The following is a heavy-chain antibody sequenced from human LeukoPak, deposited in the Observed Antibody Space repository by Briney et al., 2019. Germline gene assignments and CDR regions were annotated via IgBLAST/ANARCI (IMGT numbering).Heavy chain of an antibody. CDR1: GYAFTGYF. CDR3: ARGLKSVLFSYYLDV. Sequence: ASVKVSCKTSGYAFTGYFIHWVRQVPGQGLEWMGWLNPDSGSTKSAEKFQGRVTMTRDTSVSTAYMDLTSLKSDDAGLYYCARGLKSVLFSYYLDVWGKGTTVTVSS. V-gene: IGHV1-2*02. D-gene: IGHD2/OR15-2a*01. CDR2: LNPDSGST. J-gene: IGHJ6*03.